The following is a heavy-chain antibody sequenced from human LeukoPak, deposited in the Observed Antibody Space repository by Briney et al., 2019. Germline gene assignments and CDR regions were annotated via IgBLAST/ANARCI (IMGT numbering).Heavy chain of an antibody. D-gene: IGHD3-3*01. CDR3: AKDSRITIFGVIDY. J-gene: IGHJ4*02. Sequence: SGGSLRLSCAASGFTFHDYSMHWVRQAPGKGLEWVSGISWNSGSIGYADSVKGRFTISRDNAKKSPYLQMHSLRAEDTALYYCAKDSRITIFGVIDYWGQGTLVTVSS. CDR2: ISWNSGSI. CDR1: GFTFHDYS. V-gene: IGHV3-9*01.